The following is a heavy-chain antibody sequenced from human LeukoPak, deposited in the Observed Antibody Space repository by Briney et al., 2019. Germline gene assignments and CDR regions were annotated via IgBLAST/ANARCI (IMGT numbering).Heavy chain of an antibody. CDR3: ARVCDADYYDSSGYCPWYGMDV. CDR2: ISYDGSNK. V-gene: IGHV3-30-3*01. CDR1: GFTFSSYA. J-gene: IGHJ6*02. D-gene: IGHD3-22*01. Sequence: PGGSLRLSCAASGFTFSSYAMHWVRQAPGKGLEWEAVISYDGSNKYYADSVKGRFTISRDNSKNTLYLQMNSLRAEDTAVYYCARVCDADYYDSSGYCPWYGMDVWGQGTTVTVSS.